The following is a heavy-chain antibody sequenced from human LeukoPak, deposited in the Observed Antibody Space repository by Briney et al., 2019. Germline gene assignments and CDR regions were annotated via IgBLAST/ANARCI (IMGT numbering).Heavy chain of an antibody. CDR2: ISSSSYI. V-gene: IGHV3-21*01. D-gene: IGHD3-16*02. CDR1: GFTFSSYS. Sequence: PGGSLRLSCAASGFTFSSYSMNWVRQAPGKGLEWVSSISSSSYIYYADSVKGRFTISRDNAKNSLYLQMNSLRAEDTAVYYCARGGHYDSLWGRYRQKEGIDYRGQGILVTVSS. CDR3: ARGGHYDSLWGRYRQKEGIDY. J-gene: IGHJ4*02.